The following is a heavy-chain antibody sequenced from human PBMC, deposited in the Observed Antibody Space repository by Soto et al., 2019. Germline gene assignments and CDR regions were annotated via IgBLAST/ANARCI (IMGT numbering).Heavy chain of an antibody. D-gene: IGHD6-13*01. CDR2: INPNSGGT. Sequence: SVKVSCKASGYTFTGYYMHWVRQAPVQGLEWMGWINPNSGGTNYAQKFQGRVTMTRDTSISTAYMELSRLRSDDTAVYYCASLSAASSSWYSGGYFDYWGQGTLVTV. J-gene: IGHJ4*02. CDR3: ASLSAASSSWYSGGYFDY. CDR1: GYTFTGYY. V-gene: IGHV1-2*02.